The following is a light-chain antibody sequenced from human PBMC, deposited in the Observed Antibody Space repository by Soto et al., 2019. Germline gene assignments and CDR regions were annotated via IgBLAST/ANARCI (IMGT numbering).Light chain of an antibody. J-gene: IGKJ1*01. CDR2: DVS. V-gene: IGKV1-33*01. CDR3: QHYDTGPTWT. Sequence: DIQMTQSPPSLSGFVGDRVSITCQSSQDISSNLNWYQQKAGEAPRLLISDVSTLETGVPSRFSGSGSGTDYTLTIASLQPEDTATYYSQHYDTGPTWTFGQGTKVQI. CDR1: QDISSN.